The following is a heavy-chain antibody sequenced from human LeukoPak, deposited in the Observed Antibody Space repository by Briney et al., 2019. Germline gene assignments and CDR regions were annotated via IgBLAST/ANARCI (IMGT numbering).Heavy chain of an antibody. CDR3: ARRPISSGEVY. V-gene: IGHV4-39*01. Sequence: SETLPLTCTVSGGSISRSGYYWGWIRQPPGEGLEWIGSIYYTGSTYYNPSLKSRVTIAVDTSKNQFSLKLSPVTAADTAVYYCARRPISSGEVYWGQGILVSVS. J-gene: IGHJ4*02. CDR1: GGSISRSGYY. CDR2: IYYTGST. D-gene: IGHD2-15*01.